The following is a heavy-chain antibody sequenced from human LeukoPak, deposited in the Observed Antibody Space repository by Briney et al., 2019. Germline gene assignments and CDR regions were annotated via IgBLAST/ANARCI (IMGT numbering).Heavy chain of an antibody. D-gene: IGHD2-2*01. CDR2: IIPIFGTA. CDR1: GYTFTNYG. J-gene: IGHJ6*02. Sequence: ASVKVSCKASGYTFTNYGISWVRQAPGQGLEWMGGIIPIFGTANYAQKFQGRVTITADESTSTAYMELSSLRSEDTAVYYCARDRLPVSSTSSYYYYYGMDVWGQGTTVTVSS. CDR3: ARDRLPVSSTSSYYYYYGMDV. V-gene: IGHV1-69*13.